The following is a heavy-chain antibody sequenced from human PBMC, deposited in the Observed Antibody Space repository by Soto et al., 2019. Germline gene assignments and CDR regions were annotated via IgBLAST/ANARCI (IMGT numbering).Heavy chain of an antibody. CDR2: VYDSGSF. V-gene: IGHV4-61*01. Sequence: QVQLQESGPGLVKPSETLSLTCSVSGGSVNTGSYYWTWIRQPPGKGLEWIGYVYDSGSFNYNPSLKSRVTMSVDTSTHQFSLNLNSVTAADTAVYYCARGDYALVSWGQGTLVTFSS. CDR1: GGSVNTGSYY. D-gene: IGHD3-16*01. J-gene: IGHJ5*02. CDR3: ARGDYALVS.